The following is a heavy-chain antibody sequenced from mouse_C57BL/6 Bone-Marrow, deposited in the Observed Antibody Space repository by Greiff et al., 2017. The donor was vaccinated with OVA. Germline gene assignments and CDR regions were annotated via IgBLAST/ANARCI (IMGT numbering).Heavy chain of an antibody. J-gene: IGHJ2*01. V-gene: IGHV1-50*01. D-gene: IGHD2-5*01. CDR2: IDPSDSYT. CDR3: ARLRYINYYFDY. Sequence: VKLQQPGAELVKPGASVKLSCKASGYTFTSYWMQWVKQRPGQGLEWIGEIDPSDSYTNYNQKFKGKATLTVDTSSSTAYMQLSSLTSEDSAVYYCARLRYINYYFDYWGQGTTLTVSS. CDR1: GYTFTSYW.